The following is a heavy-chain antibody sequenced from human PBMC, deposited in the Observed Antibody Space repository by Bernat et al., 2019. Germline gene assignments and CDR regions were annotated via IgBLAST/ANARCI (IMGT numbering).Heavy chain of an antibody. V-gene: IGHV3-30*03. D-gene: IGHD6-19*01. CDR2: ISYDGSNI. CDR3: ARVGSSGRALEYFQH. J-gene: IGHJ1*01. Sequence: QVQLVESGGGVVQPGRSLRLSCADSGFTFSYYGMHWVRQAPGKGLEWVTFISYDGSNIYYADSVKGRFIISRDNSKNTLYLQMNSLRAEDTAVYYCARVGSSGRALEYFQHWGQGTLVTVSS. CDR1: GFTFSYYG.